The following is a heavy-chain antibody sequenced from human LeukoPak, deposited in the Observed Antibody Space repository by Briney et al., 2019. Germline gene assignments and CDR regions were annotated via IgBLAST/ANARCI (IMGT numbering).Heavy chain of an antibody. CDR3: ARVGGYCSTTTCHPIDY. J-gene: IGHJ4*02. D-gene: IGHD2-2*01. CDR1: GFTFSNYG. V-gene: IGHV3-33*01. Sequence: GGSLRLSWAAAGFTFSNYGMHWVRQAPGKGLEWGAIIWFDGSDNYYADSVKGRFTISRDNSKNTLYLQMNSLRAEDTAVYYCARVGGYCSTTTCHPIDYWGQGTLVTVSS. CDR2: IWFDGSDN.